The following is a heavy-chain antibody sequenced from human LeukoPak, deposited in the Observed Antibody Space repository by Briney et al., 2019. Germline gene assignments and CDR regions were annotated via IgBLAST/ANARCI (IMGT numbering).Heavy chain of an antibody. Sequence: SETLSLTCTVSGGSVSSGSYYWSWIRQPPGKGLEWIGYIYYSGSTNYNPSLKSRVTISVDTSKNQFSLKLSSVTAADTAVYYCARDMVGYFDYWGQGTLVTVSS. CDR3: ARDMVGYFDY. CDR1: GGSVSSGSYY. V-gene: IGHV4-61*01. CDR2: IYYSGST. D-gene: IGHD3-10*01. J-gene: IGHJ4*02.